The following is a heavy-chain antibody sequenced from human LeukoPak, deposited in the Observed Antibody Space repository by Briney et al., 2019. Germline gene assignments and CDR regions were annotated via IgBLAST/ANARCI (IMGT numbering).Heavy chain of an antibody. V-gene: IGHV4-34*01. CDR2: INHSGST. J-gene: IGHJ6*02. Sequence: SETLSLTCAVYGGSFSGYYWSWIRQPPGKGLEWIGEINHSGSTNYNPSLKGRVTISVDTSKNQFSLKLSSVTAADTAVYYCARGYDYSNYEYYYYGMDVWGQGTTVTVSS. CDR3: ARGYDYSNYEYYYYGMDV. CDR1: GGSFSGYY. D-gene: IGHD4-11*01.